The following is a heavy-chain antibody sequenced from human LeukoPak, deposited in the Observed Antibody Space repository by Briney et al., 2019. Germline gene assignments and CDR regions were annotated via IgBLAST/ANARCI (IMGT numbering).Heavy chain of an antibody. V-gene: IGHV1-18*01. CDR1: GYTFTSYG. J-gene: IGHJ4*02. Sequence: ASVKFSCKASGYTFTSYGISWVRQATGQGLEWMGWISAYNGNTNYAQKLQGRVTMTTDTSTSTAYMELRSLRSDDTAVYYCARDRLGGRVLGYRSNLQFDYWGQGTLVTVSS. D-gene: IGHD3-16*01. CDR3: ARDRLGGRVLGYRSNLQFDY. CDR2: ISAYNGNT.